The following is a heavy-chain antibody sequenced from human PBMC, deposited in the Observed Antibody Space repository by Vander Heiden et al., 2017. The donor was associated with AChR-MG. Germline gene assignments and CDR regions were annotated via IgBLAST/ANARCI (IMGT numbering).Heavy chain of an antibody. V-gene: IGHV1-69*04. D-gene: IGHD2-15*01. Sequence: QVQLVQSGAEVKKPGSSVKVSCKASGGTFSSYAISWVRQAPGQGLEWMGRIIPILGIANYAQKFQGRVTITADKSTSTAYMEMSSLRSEDTAVYYCARVGVGGSDYWGQGTLVTVSS. CDR2: IIPILGIA. CDR3: ARVGVGGSDY. J-gene: IGHJ4*02. CDR1: GGTFSSYA.